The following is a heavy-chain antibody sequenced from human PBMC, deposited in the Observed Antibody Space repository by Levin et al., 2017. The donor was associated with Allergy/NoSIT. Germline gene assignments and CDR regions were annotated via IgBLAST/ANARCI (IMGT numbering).Heavy chain of an antibody. D-gene: IGHD2-15*01. J-gene: IGHJ4*02. CDR2: IYYSGST. CDR1: GGSVSSGDYY. CDR3: AARYCSGGTCYQRY. V-gene: IGHV4-30-4*01. Sequence: PSETLSLTCTVSGGSVSSGDYYWSWIRQPPGKGLEWLGYIYYSGSTYYNPSLKSRVTISVDTSKNQFSLNLSSVTAADTAVYYCAARYCSGGTCYQRYWGQGTLVTVSS.